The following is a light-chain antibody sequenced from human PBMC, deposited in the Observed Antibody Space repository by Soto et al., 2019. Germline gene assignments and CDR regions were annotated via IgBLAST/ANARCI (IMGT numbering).Light chain of an antibody. Sequence: QSVLTQPASVSGSPGQSITISFTGTSSDVGGYNYVSWYQHHPGKAPKLMIFDVSNRPSGVSNRFSGSKSGNTASLTISGLQPEDEADYYSSSYTTSNTPQIVSVTGTKVT. CDR2: DVS. CDR1: SSDVGGYNY. V-gene: IGLV2-14*03. CDR3: SSYTTSNTPQIV. J-gene: IGLJ1*01.